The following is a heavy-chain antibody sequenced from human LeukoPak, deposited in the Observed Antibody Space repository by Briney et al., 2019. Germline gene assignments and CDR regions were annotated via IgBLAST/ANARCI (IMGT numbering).Heavy chain of an antibody. J-gene: IGHJ2*01. V-gene: IGHV4-34*01. Sequence: PSETLSLTCAVYVGSFSGYYWSWIRQPPGKGLEWIGEINHSGSTNYNSSLKSRVTISVDTSKNQFSLKLSSVTAADTAVYYCARLSASQMAYEYFDLWGRGTLVTVSS. CDR1: VGSFSGYY. CDR2: INHSGST. D-gene: IGHD2-21*01. CDR3: ARLSASQMAYEYFDL.